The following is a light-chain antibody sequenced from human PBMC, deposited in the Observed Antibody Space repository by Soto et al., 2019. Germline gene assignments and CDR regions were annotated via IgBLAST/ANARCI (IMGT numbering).Light chain of an antibody. J-gene: IGKJ4*01. Sequence: DIQMTQSPFTLSASVGDRVTITCRASQSISSWLAWYHQTPGKAPKLLIFDASSLESGVPSRFSGSGSGTEFTLTISSLQPDDFGTYFCQQYNSYPLTFGGATKVEI. CDR2: DAS. V-gene: IGKV1-5*01. CDR1: QSISSW. CDR3: QQYNSYPLT.